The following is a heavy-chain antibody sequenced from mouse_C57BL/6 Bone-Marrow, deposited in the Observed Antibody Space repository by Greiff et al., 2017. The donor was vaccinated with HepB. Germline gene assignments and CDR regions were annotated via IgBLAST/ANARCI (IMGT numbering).Heavy chain of an antibody. D-gene: IGHD2-4*01. J-gene: IGHJ3*01. CDR1: GFTFSSYA. V-gene: IGHV5-9-1*02. CDR2: ISSGGDYI. Sequence: DVHLVESGEGLVKPGGSLKLSCAASGFTFSSYAMSWVRQTPEKRLEWVAYISSGGDYIYYADTVKGRFTISRDNARNTLYLQMSSLKSEDTAMYYCTREADYDVWFAYWGQGTLVTVSA. CDR3: TREADYDVWFAY.